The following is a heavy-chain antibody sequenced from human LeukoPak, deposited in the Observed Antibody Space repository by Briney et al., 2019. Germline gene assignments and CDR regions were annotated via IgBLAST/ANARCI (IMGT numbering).Heavy chain of an antibody. CDR2: ISSTSTYI. Sequence: PGGSLRLSCAASGFTFSSYSINWVRQAPGKGLEWVSSISSTSTYIYYADSVKGRFTISRDNAKNSLFLQMNSLRAEDTAVYYCAKNTFCSSSSCQTALDYWGQGTLVTVSS. CDR1: GFTFSSYS. D-gene: IGHD2-15*01. J-gene: IGHJ4*02. V-gene: IGHV3-21*01. CDR3: AKNTFCSSSSCQTALDY.